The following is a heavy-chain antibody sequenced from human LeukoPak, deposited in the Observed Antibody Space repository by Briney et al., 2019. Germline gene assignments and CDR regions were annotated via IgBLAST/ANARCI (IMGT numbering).Heavy chain of an antibody. J-gene: IGHJ6*02. V-gene: IGHV1-2*02. CDR1: GYTFTGYY. CDR3: ARDLGGLGAGISYYYYGMDV. CDR2: INPNSGGT. Sequence: ASVKVSCKASGYTFTGYYMHWVRQAPGQGLEWMGWINPNSGGTNYAQKFQGRVTMTRDTSISTAYMELSRLRSDDTAVYYCARDLGGLGAGISYYYYGMDVWGQGTTVTVSS. D-gene: IGHD6-19*01.